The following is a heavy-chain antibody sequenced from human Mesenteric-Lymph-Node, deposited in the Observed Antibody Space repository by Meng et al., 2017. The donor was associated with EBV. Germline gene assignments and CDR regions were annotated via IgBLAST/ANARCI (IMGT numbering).Heavy chain of an antibody. V-gene: IGHV4-34*01. D-gene: IGHD2-15*01. CDR1: GGSFGDYY. CDR3: ARGVIPHATYCSGGTCHGFDP. CDR2: INHSGIT. J-gene: IGHJ5*02. Sequence: QVQLHQWGAGLLKPSETLSLTCTVDGGSFGDYYLAWIRQSPGKGLEWIAEINHSGITNYNPSLRSRVTLSVDTSRNQISLELTSVTAADTAVYFCARGVIPHATYCSGGTCHGFDPWGQGTLVTVSS.